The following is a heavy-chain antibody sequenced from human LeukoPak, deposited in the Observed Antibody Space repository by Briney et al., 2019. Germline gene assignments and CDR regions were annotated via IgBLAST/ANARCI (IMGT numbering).Heavy chain of an antibody. Sequence: ASVKVSCKASGYTFTGYYMHWVRQAPGQGLEWMGWINPNSGGTNYAQKFQGRVTMTRDTSISTAYMELSRLRSDDTAVYYCARDLPRTVGATAFIEYFQHWGQGTLVTVSS. CDR3: ARDLPRTVGATAFIEYFQH. J-gene: IGHJ1*01. D-gene: IGHD1-26*01. CDR1: GYTFTGYY. V-gene: IGHV1-2*02. CDR2: INPNSGGT.